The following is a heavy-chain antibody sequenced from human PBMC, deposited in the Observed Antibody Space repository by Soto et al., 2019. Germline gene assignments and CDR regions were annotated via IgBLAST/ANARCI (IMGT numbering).Heavy chain of an antibody. CDR1: GFTFSSYG. V-gene: IGHV3-33*01. CDR2: IWYDGSNK. J-gene: IGHJ6*02. CDR3: ARDITIFGVVTPRHSYYGMDV. D-gene: IGHD3-3*01. Sequence: GGSLRLSCAASGFTFSSYGMHWVRQAPGKGLEWVAVIWYDGSNKYYADSVKGRFTISRDNSKNTLYLQMNSLRAEDTAVYYCARDITIFGVVTPRHSYYGMDVWGQGTTVTVSS.